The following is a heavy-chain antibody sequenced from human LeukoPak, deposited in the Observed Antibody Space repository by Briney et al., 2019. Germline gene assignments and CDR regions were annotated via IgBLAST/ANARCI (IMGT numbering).Heavy chain of an antibody. CDR1: GYTFTSYY. Sequence: ASVKVPCKASGYTFTSYYMHWVRQAPGQGLEWMGIINPSGGSTSYAQKFQGRVTMTRDTSTSTVYMELSSLRSEDTAVYYCARGSRGVVVPAASQNNWFDPWGQGTLVTVSS. J-gene: IGHJ5*02. CDR2: INPSGGST. V-gene: IGHV1-46*01. D-gene: IGHD2-2*01. CDR3: ARGSRGVVVPAASQNNWFDP.